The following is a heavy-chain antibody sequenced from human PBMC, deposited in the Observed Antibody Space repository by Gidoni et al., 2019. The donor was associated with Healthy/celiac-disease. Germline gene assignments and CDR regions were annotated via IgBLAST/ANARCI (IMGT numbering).Heavy chain of an antibody. Sequence: QVQLVQSGAEVKKPGASVKVSCKASGYTFTSYYMHWVRQAPGQGLEWMGIINPSGGSTSYAQKFQGRVTMTRDTSTSTVYMELSSLRSEDTAVYYCASSPGSNWFDPWGQGTLVTVSS. D-gene: IGHD6-6*01. J-gene: IGHJ5*02. CDR3: ASSPGSNWFDP. V-gene: IGHV1-46*01. CDR1: GYTFTSYY. CDR2: INPSGGST.